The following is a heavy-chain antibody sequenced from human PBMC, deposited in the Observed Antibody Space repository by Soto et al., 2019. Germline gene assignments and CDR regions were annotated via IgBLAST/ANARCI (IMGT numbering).Heavy chain of an antibody. D-gene: IGHD2-21*02. V-gene: IGHV1-2*02. CDR1: GFTFTGHY. CDR2: INPNSGGT. J-gene: IGHJ4*02. Sequence: ASVKVSCKASGFTFTGHYIHWVRQAPGQGLEWMGWINPNSGGTSYAQKFQGRVTMTRDTSITTAYMELSRLSSDDTAVYYCAKSGGCFRPSLGYCDCWRQGTLVTVSS. CDR3: AKSGGCFRPSLGYCDC.